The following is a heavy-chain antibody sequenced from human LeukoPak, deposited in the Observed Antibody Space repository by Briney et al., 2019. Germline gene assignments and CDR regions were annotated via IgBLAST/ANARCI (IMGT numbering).Heavy chain of an antibody. CDR1: GGSFSGYY. J-gene: IGHJ4*02. D-gene: IGHD3-10*01. Sequence: SETLSLTCAAYGGSFSGYYWSWIRQPPGKGLEWIGEINHSGSTNYNPSLKSRVTISVDTSKNQFSLKLSSVTAADTAVYYCARGGGARSIDYWGQGTLVTVSS. CDR3: ARGGGARSIDY. V-gene: IGHV4-34*01. CDR2: INHSGST.